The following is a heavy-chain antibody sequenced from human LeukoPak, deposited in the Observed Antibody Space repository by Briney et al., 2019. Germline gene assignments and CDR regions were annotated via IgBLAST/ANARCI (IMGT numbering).Heavy chain of an antibody. CDR3: ARGGGSGWYFYYFDY. V-gene: IGHV3-74*01. Sequence: PGGSLRLSCAASGFTFSSYWMHWVRQAPGKGLVWVSRINSDGSSTSYADSVKGRFTISRDNAKNTLYLQMNSLRAEDTAVYYCARGGGSGWYFYYFDYWGQGTLVTVSS. CDR1: GFTFSSYW. D-gene: IGHD6-19*01. CDR2: INSDGSST. J-gene: IGHJ4*02.